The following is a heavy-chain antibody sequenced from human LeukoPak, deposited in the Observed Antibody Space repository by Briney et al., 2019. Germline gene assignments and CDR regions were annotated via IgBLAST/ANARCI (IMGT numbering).Heavy chain of an antibody. CDR2: ISSSGSTI. D-gene: IGHD3-3*01. V-gene: IGHV3-48*03. CDR3: TRNYDFWSGPPAGYGMDV. CDR1: GFTFSSYE. Sequence: RGSLRLSCAASGFTFSSYEVNWVRQAPGKGLEWVSYISSSGSTIYYADSVKGRFTISRDNAKNSLYLQMNSLRAEDTAVYYCTRNYDFWSGPPAGYGMDVWGQGTTVTVSS. J-gene: IGHJ6*02.